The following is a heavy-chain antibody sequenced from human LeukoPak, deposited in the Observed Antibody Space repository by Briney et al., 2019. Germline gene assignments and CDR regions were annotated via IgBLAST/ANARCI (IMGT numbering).Heavy chain of an antibody. CDR3: ARPYGVVGATLCY. CDR1: GFTFSSYA. D-gene: IGHD1-26*01. Sequence: PGGSLRLSCAASGFTFSSYAMHWVRQAPGKGLEWVAVISYDGSNKYYADSVKGRFTISRDNSKNTLYLQMNSLRAEDTAVYYCARPYGVVGATLCYWGQGTLVTVSS. J-gene: IGHJ4*02. V-gene: IGHV3-30*04. CDR2: ISYDGSNK.